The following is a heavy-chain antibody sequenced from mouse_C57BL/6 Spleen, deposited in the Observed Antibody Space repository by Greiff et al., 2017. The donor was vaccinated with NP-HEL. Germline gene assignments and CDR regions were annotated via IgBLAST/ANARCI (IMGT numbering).Heavy chain of an antibody. V-gene: IGHV5-6*01. Sequence: EVMLVESGGDLVKPGGSLKLSCAASGFTFSSYGMSWVRQTPDKRLEWVATISSGGSYTYYPDSVKGRFTISRDNAKNTLYLQMSSLKSEDTAMYYCARHDGAYYSHDWFAYWGQGTLVTVSA. J-gene: IGHJ3*01. CDR1: GFTFSSYG. CDR3: ARHDGAYYSHDWFAY. D-gene: IGHD2-12*01. CDR2: ISSGGSYT.